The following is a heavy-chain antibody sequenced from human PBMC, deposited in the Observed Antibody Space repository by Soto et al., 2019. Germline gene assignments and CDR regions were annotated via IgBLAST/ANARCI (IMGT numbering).Heavy chain of an antibody. CDR1: GGSISSYY. CDR3: ARATPSEDY. Sequence: QVQLQESGPGLVKPSETLSLTCTVSGGSISSYYWSWIRQPPGKGLEWIGYIYYSGSTNYNPSLKSRVTISVDTSKNQFSLKLSSVTAADTAVYYCARATPSEDYWGQGTLVTVSS. V-gene: IGHV4-59*01. D-gene: IGHD4-4*01. CDR2: IYYSGST. J-gene: IGHJ4*02.